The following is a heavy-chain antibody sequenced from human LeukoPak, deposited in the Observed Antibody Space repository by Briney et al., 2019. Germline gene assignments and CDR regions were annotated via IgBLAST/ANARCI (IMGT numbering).Heavy chain of an antibody. CDR1: GGSFSGYY. J-gene: IGHJ4*02. D-gene: IGHD3-22*01. CDR3: ARLVQSYYYDSSGYYYFDY. CDR2: INHSGST. V-gene: IGHV4-34*01. Sequence: SETLSLTCAVYGGSFSGYYWSWIRQPPGKGLEWIGEINHSGSTNYNPSLKSRVTISVDTSKNQFSLKLSSVTAADTAVYYCARLVQSYYYDSSGYYYFDYWGQGTLVTVSS.